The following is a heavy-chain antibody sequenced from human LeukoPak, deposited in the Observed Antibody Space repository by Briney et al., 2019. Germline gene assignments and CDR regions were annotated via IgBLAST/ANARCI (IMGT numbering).Heavy chain of an antibody. Sequence: PTGGSLRLSCAASGFTFSSYSMNWVRQAPGKGLEWVSYISSSSSTIYYADSVKGRFTISRDNAKNSLYLQMNSLRAEDTAVYYCARAMYYYGSCDAFDIWGQGTMVTVSS. J-gene: IGHJ3*02. CDR2: ISSSSSTI. V-gene: IGHV3-48*01. D-gene: IGHD3-10*01. CDR3: ARAMYYYGSCDAFDI. CDR1: GFTFSSYS.